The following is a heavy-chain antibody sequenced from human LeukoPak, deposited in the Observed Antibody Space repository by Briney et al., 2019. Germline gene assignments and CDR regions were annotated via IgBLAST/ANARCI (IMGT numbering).Heavy chain of an antibody. V-gene: IGHV3-53*01. Sequence: GGSLRLSCAASGVTFSSNYMSWVRQAPGKGVEWGSVIYSGGSTYYTDSVKGLFTISTDNSNTTLYLQMNSLRAEDTAVYYCARSFVTYYFDYWRQGTLVTVSS. D-gene: IGHD3-10*01. CDR2: IYSGGST. J-gene: IGHJ4*02. CDR3: ARSFVTYYFDY. CDR1: GVTFSSNY.